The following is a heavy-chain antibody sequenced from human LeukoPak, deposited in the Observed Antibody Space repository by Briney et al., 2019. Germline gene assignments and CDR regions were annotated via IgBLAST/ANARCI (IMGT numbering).Heavy chain of an antibody. J-gene: IGHJ4*02. Sequence: SETLSLTCTVSGGSISSYYWSWIRQPPGKGLEWIGEINHSGSTNYNPSLKSRVTISVDTSKNQFSLKLSSVTAADTAVYYCARSDILTGYRYWGQGTLVTVSS. D-gene: IGHD3-9*01. CDR2: INHSGST. CDR1: GGSISSYY. CDR3: ARSDILTGYRY. V-gene: IGHV4-34*01.